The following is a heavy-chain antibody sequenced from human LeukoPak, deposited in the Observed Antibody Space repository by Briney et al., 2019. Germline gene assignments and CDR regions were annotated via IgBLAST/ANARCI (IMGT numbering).Heavy chain of an antibody. CDR1: GFTFSDYY. CDR3: ARGWNTTPRSGFDI. D-gene: IGHD1/OR15-1a*01. J-gene: IGHJ3*02. V-gene: IGHV3-11*04. CDR2: ISSSGSTI. Sequence: PGGSLRLSCAASGFTFSDYYMSWIRQAPGKGLEWVSYISSSGSTIYYADSVKGRFTISRDNVKNTLFLQMNSLGAEDTALYYCARGWNTTPRSGFDIWGLGTMVTVSS.